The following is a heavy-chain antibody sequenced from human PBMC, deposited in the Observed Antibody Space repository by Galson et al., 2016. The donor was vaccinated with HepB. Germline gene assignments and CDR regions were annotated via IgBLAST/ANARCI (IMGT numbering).Heavy chain of an antibody. Sequence: SETLSLTCTVSGGSISSSSYFWGWIRQPPGKGLEWIGSIYYSGSTYYNPSPKSRVTISIDTSKNQFSLKLRSVTAADTAVYSCARLVGGSYYVDSWGHGTLVTVSS. CDR1: GGSISSSSYF. J-gene: IGHJ4*01. D-gene: IGHD1-26*01. CDR3: ARLVGGSYYVDS. V-gene: IGHV4-39*01. CDR2: IYYSGST.